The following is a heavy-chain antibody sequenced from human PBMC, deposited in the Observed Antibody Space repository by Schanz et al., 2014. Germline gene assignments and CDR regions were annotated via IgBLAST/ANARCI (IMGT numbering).Heavy chain of an antibody. CDR3: ARQGIGYQHGRYYYYMDV. V-gene: IGHV4-31*03. J-gene: IGHJ6*03. Sequence: QVQLQESGPGLVKPSQTLSLTCTVSGGSISSGGYYWSWIRQHPGKGLEWIGYIYDGGSTYYNPSLKSRVTISVNTSKNQFSLRLSSVTAADTAVYYCARQGIGYQHGRYYYYMDVWGRGTTVTVS. D-gene: IGHD2-2*01. CDR2: IYDGGST. CDR1: GGSISSGGYY.